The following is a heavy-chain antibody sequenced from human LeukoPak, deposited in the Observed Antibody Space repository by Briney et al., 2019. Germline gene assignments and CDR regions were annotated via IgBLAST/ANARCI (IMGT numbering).Heavy chain of an antibody. CDR3: ATDPDGSYYAGY. CDR2: VDPEDGET. J-gene: IGHJ4*02. V-gene: IGHV1-69-2*01. D-gene: IGHD1-26*01. CDR1: GYTFTGYY. Sequence: ASVKVSCKASGYTFTGYYMHWVQQAPGKGLEWMGRVDPEDGETIYAEKFQGRVTITADTSTDTAYMELSSLRSEDTAVYYCATDPDGSYYAGYWGQGTLVTVSS.